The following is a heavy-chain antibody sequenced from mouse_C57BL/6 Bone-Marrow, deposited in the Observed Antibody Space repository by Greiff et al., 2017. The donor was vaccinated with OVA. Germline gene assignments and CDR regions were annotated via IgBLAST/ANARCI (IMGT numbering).Heavy chain of an antibody. V-gene: IGHV1-42*01. CDR2: INPSTGGT. Sequence: EVQLQQSGPELVKPGASVKISCKASGYSFTGYYMNWEKQSPEKSLEWIGEINPSTGGTTYNQKFKAKATLTVDKSSSTAYMQLKSLTSEDSAVYYCARTAQAPYYFDYWGQGTTLTVSS. J-gene: IGHJ2*01. D-gene: IGHD3-2*02. CDR1: GYSFTGYY. CDR3: ARTAQAPYYFDY.